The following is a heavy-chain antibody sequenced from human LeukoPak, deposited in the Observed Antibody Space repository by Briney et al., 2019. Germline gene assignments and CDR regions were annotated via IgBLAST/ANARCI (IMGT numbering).Heavy chain of an antibody. CDR2: IWYDGSNK. CDR3: ARDLEARYCSGGSCSHT. D-gene: IGHD2-15*01. J-gene: IGHJ5*02. CDR1: GFTFSSYG. V-gene: IGHV3-33*01. Sequence: GGSLKLSCAASGFTFSSYGMHWVRQAPGKGLEWVAVIWYDGSNKYYADSVKGRFTISRDNAKNSLYLQMNSLRDEDTAVYYCARDLEARYCSGGSCSHTWGQGTLVTVSS.